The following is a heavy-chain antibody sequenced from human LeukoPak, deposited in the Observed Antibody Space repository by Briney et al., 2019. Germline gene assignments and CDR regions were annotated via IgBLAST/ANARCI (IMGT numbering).Heavy chain of an antibody. D-gene: IGHD3-10*01. CDR1: GFTFNNYG. J-gene: IGHJ4*02. V-gene: IGHV3-21*01. CDR2: ISPSSSYI. Sequence: GGSLRLSCAASGFTFNNYGMNWVRQAPGKGLGWVSSISPSSSYIYYTDSVKGRFTISRDNAKNSLYLQMNSLRAEDTAVYYCARDRVAVVRGVSAFDYWGQGTLVTVSS. CDR3: ARDRVAVVRGVSAFDY.